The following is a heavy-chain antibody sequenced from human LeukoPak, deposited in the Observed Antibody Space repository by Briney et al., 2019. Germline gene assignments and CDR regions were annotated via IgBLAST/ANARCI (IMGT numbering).Heavy chain of an antibody. CDR2: INSDGSST. J-gene: IGHJ4*02. CDR1: GFTFSSYW. V-gene: IGHV3-74*01. D-gene: IGHD5-18*01. CDR3: AKPLDTGEYFDY. Sequence: GGSPRLSCAASGFTFSSYWMHWVRQAPGKGLVWVSRINSDGSSTSYADSVKGRFTISRDNSKNTLYLQMNSLRAEDTAVYYFAKPLDTGEYFDYWGQGTLVTVSS.